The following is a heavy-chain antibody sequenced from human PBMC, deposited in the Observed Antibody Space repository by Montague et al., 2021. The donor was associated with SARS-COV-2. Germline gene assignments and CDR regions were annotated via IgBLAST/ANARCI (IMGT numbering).Heavy chain of an antibody. CDR1: GGSFSGYY. V-gene: IGHV4-34*01. CDR2: INPSGST. J-gene: IGHJ4*02. Sequence: SETLSLTCAVYGGSFSGYYWSWIRQPPGKGLAWIGEINPSGSTNYNPSLKSRVTISVDTSKNQFSLKLSSVTAADTAVYYCARWYYYDSSGYYRWGQGTLVTVSS. D-gene: IGHD3-22*01. CDR3: ARWYYYDSSGYYR.